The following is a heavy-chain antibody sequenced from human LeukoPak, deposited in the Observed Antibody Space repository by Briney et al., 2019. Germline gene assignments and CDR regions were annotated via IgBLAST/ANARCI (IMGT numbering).Heavy chain of an antibody. D-gene: IGHD5-12*01. CDR2: IIPILGIA. CDR3: ARDPRGYDYDY. CDR1: GGTFSSYA. V-gene: IGHV1-69*04. Sequence: ASVKVSCKASGGTFSSYAISWVRQAPGQGLEWMGRIIPILGIANYAQKFQGRVTITADKSTSTAYMELSSLRSEDTAVYYCARDPRGYDYDYWGQGTLVTVSS. J-gene: IGHJ4*02.